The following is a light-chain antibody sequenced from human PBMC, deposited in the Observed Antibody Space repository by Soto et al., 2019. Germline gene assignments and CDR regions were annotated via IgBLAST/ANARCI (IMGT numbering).Light chain of an antibody. Sequence: EVVMTQSPATVSVSTGEGVTLSCRASQTIRNDLAWYQQKPGQAPRLLIYGASTRATGVPARFSGGGSGTEFTPTLSSLQSEDFAFYYCQQNNKWPPLTFGGGTKAEIK. V-gene: IGKV3-15*01. CDR3: QQNNKWPPLT. J-gene: IGKJ4*01. CDR2: GAS. CDR1: QTIRND.